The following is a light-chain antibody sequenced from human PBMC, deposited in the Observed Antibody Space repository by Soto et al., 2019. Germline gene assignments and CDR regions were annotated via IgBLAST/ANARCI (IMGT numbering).Light chain of an antibody. V-gene: IGLV1-47*01. Sequence: QLVLTQPPAASGTTGQRVTISCSGSSSNIGSNYVYWYQQLPGTAPKLLIYRNNQRPSGVPDRFSGSKSGTSASLAIRGLRSDEEADDYCAAWDDSLSGRGVVFGGENKLNAL. CDR3: AAWDDSLSGRGVV. J-gene: IGLJ2*01. CDR2: RNN. CDR1: SSNIGSNY.